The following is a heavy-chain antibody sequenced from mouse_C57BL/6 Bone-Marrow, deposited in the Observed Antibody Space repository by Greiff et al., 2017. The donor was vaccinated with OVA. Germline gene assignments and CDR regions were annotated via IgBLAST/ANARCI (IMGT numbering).Heavy chain of an antibody. CDR3: TRGSTTVSDY. CDR2: IDPETGGT. CDR1: GYTFTDYE. Sequence: LQESGAELVRPGASVTLSCKASGYTFTDYEMHWVKQTPVHGLEWIGAIDPETGGTAYNQKFKGKAILTADKSSSTAYMELRSLTSEDSAVYYCTRGSTTVSDYWGQGTTLTVSS. J-gene: IGHJ2*01. D-gene: IGHD1-1*01. V-gene: IGHV1-15*01.